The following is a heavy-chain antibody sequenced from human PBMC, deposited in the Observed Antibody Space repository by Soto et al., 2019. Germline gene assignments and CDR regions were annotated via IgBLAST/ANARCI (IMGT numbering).Heavy chain of an antibody. CDR3: ARECHGYCSGGSCYRCNEDWFDP. V-gene: IGHV1-18*04. Sequence: QVQLVQSGAEVKKPGASVKVSCKASGYTFTSYGISWVRQAPGQGLEWMGWISTYNGNTNYAQKLQGRVTMTTDTTTSTAHMETRSLRSDDTAVYYCARECHGYCSGGSCYRCNEDWFDPWGQGTLVTVSS. CDR2: ISTYNGNT. D-gene: IGHD2-15*01. CDR1: GYTFTSYG. J-gene: IGHJ5*02.